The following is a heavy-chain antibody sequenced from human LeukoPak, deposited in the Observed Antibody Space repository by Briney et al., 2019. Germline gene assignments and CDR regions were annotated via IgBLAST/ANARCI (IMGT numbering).Heavy chain of an antibody. Sequence: SETLSPTCTVSGGSISSYYWSWIRQPPGKGLEWIGYIYYSGSTNYNPSLKSRVTISVDTSKNQFSLKLSSVTAADTAVYYCARDHYYGSGSYYFDYWGQGTLVTVSS. D-gene: IGHD3-10*01. CDR3: ARDHYYGSGSYYFDY. J-gene: IGHJ4*02. CDR2: IYYSGST. V-gene: IGHV4-59*01. CDR1: GGSISSYY.